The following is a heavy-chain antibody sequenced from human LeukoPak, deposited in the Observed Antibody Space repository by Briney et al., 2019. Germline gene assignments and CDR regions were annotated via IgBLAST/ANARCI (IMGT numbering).Heavy chain of an antibody. Sequence: SETLSLTCAVYGGSFSGYYWSWIRQPPGKGLEWIGEINHSGSTNYNPFLKSRVTISVDTSKNQFSLKLSSVTAADTAVYYCARTGWLQFYYYYYYMDVWGKGTTVTISS. D-gene: IGHD5-24*01. CDR2: INHSGST. V-gene: IGHV4-34*01. CDR3: ARTGWLQFYYYYYYMDV. CDR1: GGSFSGYY. J-gene: IGHJ6*03.